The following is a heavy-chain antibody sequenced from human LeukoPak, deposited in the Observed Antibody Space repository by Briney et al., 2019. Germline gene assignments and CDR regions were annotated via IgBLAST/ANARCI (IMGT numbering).Heavy chain of an antibody. Sequence: ASVKVSCKASGYTFTGYYMHWVRQAPGQGLEWMGWINPNSGGTNYAQKFQGRVTMTRDTSISTAYMELSRLRSDDTAVYYCARDSASGSYCQDYWGQGTLVTVSS. CDR3: ARDSASGSYCQDY. J-gene: IGHJ4*02. V-gene: IGHV1-2*02. CDR1: GYTFTGYY. CDR2: INPNSGGT. D-gene: IGHD1-26*01.